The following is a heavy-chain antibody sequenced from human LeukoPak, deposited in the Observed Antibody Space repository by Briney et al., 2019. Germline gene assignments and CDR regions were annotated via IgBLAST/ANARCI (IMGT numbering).Heavy chain of an antibody. V-gene: IGHV3-66*01. D-gene: IGHD3-22*01. CDR2: IYSGGST. J-gene: IGHJ4*02. CDR1: EFTVTTNH. CDR3: ARGPYDNSGYRFDY. Sequence: GGSLRLSCAASEFTVTTNHMAWVRQAPGKGLEWVSVIYSGGSTYYADSVKGRFTISRDNSKNTLYLQMNSLRAEDTAVYYCARGPYDNSGYRFDYWGQGTLVTVSS.